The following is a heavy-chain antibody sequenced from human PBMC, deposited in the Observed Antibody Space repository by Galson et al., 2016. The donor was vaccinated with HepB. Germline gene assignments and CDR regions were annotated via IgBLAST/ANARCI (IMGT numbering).Heavy chain of an antibody. J-gene: IGHJ1*01. D-gene: IGHD4-17*01. CDR1: GYTFVSYS. V-gene: IGHV1-2*06. CDR2: IIPNSGAT. CDR3: AREVTTGWVVGIH. Sequence: SVKVSCKASGYTFVSYSVHWIRQAPGQGLEWVGRIIPNSGATFYAHHFQGRVTMTSDTSTSTAFMELTSLTSDDTAMYYCAREVTTGWVVGIHWGQGTLVTVSS.